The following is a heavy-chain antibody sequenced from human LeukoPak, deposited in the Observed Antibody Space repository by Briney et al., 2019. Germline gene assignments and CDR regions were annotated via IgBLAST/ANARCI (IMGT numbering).Heavy chain of an antibody. V-gene: IGHV3-7*01. D-gene: IGHD4-23*01. J-gene: IGHJ4*02. CDR1: GFTFSTYW. Sequence: GGSLRLSCAASGFTFSTYWMSWVRQAPGKGLEWVANIKQDGSERYYVDSVKGRFTISRGNAKNSLYLQMNSLRAEDTAVYYCARNSPSGGNLDYWAQGTLVTVSS. CDR2: IKQDGSER. CDR3: ARNSPSGGNLDY.